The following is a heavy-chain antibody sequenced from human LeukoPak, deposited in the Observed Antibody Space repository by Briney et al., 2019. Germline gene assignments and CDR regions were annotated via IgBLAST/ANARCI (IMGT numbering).Heavy chain of an antibody. Sequence: ASVKVSCKASGYTFTSYDINWVRQATGQGLEWMGWMNPNSTNTGYAQKFQGRVTMTRNTSISTAYMELSSLRSEDTAVYYCARRAGAYTHPYDYWGQGTLVTVS. J-gene: IGHJ4*02. V-gene: IGHV1-8*01. CDR2: MNPNSTNT. D-gene: IGHD3-16*01. CDR3: ARRAGAYTHPYDY. CDR1: GYTFTSYD.